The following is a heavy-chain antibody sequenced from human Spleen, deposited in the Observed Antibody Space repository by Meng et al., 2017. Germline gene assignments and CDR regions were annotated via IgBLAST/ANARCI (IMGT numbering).Heavy chain of an antibody. CDR2: IYFSGST. J-gene: IGHJ4*02. D-gene: IGHD4-11*01. CDR3: ARTYINPNFDS. CDR1: GGSISSHY. V-gene: IGHV4-59*11. Sequence: SETLSLTCTISGGSISSHYWSWIRQPPGKGLEWIGYIYFSGSTDYSPSFKSRVTISIDTSKNQFSLNLSSVTAADTAVYYCARTYINPNFDSWGQGALVTVSS.